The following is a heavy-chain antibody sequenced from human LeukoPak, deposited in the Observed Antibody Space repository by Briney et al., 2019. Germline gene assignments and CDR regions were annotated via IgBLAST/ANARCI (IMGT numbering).Heavy chain of an antibody. Sequence: GGSLRLSCAASGFTFGTSAMSWVRQAPGKGPEWVSTFGRSGSATYYSDSVKGRFTIFRDNSKNTLYLQMNSLRDEDTAVYYCAKGSLGSWYYFDYWGQGTLVTVSS. D-gene: IGHD6-13*01. CDR2: FGRSGSAT. CDR3: AKGSLGSWYYFDY. J-gene: IGHJ4*02. CDR1: GFTFGTSA. V-gene: IGHV3-23*01.